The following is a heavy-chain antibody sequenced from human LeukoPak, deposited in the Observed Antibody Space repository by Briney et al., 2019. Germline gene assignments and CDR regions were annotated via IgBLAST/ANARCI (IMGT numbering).Heavy chain of an antibody. J-gene: IGHJ4*02. CDR2: ISSSSSTM. D-gene: IGHD4-17*01. CDR3: ARTVTSFYYFDY. CDR1: GFTFSSYS. V-gene: IGHV3-48*02. Sequence: GGSLRLSCAASGFTFSSYSMSWVRRAPGKGLEWVSFISSSSSTMFYADSVKGRFTISRDNAKNSLYLQMNSLRDEDTAVYYCARTVTSFYYFDYWGQGALVTVSA.